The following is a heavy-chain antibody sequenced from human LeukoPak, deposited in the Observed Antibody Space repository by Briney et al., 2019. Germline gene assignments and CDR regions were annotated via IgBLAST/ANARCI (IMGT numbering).Heavy chain of an antibody. V-gene: IGHV3-7*01. CDR3: ARDPRGPAGYDSPARDTFDY. CDR2: IKKDGSEK. J-gene: IGHJ4*02. D-gene: IGHD3-22*01. Sequence: GGSLRLSCTASGFTFSSYWMSWVRQAPGKGLEWVANIKKDGSEKKYVDSVRGRLIVSRDNPKNTLYLQMNSLRAEDTAVYYCARDPRGPAGYDSPARDTFDYWGQGTLVTVSS. CDR1: GFTFSSYW.